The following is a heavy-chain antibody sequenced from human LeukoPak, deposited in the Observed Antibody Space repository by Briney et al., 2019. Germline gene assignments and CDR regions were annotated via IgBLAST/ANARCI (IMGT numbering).Heavy chain of an antibody. Sequence: SETLTLSCAVSVGSISSYFWSWIRQPPGKGLEWIGYIYYTGRTNYNPSLNSRVTISVDPSKNQFSLKMNSVTTADTAVYYCARHLAAATSAFDDWGRGTLVTVSS. D-gene: IGHD6-13*01. CDR2: IYYTGRT. V-gene: IGHV4-59*01. CDR1: VGSISSYF. CDR3: ARHLAAATSAFDD. J-gene: IGHJ4*02.